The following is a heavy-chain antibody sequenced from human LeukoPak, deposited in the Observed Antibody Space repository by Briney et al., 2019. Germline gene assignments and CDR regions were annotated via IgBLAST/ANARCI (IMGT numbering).Heavy chain of an antibody. Sequence: PGRSLRLSCAASGFTFSSYGMHWVRQAPGKGLEWVAVIWYDGSNKYYADSVKGRFTISRDNSKNTLYLQMNSLRAEDTAVYYCARGRLRGRTSDYFDYWGQGTLVTVSS. D-gene: IGHD2-2*01. CDR3: ARGRLRGRTSDYFDY. CDR1: GFTFSSYG. CDR2: IWYDGSNK. J-gene: IGHJ4*02. V-gene: IGHV3-33*01.